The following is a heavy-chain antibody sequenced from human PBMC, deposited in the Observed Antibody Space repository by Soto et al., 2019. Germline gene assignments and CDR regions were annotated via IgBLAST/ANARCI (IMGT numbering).Heavy chain of an antibody. CDR2: IYYSGST. CDR1: DSVIIGSRCI. J-gene: IGHJ5*02. D-gene: IGHD6-13*01. Sequence: PSGTVRLTVTLSDSVIIGSRCIWGWIRQPPGKGLGWIGSIYYSGSTYYNPSLKSRATISVDTSKNQFSLKLSSVTAADTAVYYCALEITAAAGTNWFDPWGQGTLVTVSS. V-gene: IGHV4-39*01. CDR3: ALEITAAAGTNWFDP.